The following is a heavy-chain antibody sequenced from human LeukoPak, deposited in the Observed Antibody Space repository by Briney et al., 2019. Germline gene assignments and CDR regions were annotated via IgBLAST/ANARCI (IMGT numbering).Heavy chain of an antibody. Sequence: SGGSLRLSCAASGFTFSSYAMSWVRQAPGKGLEWVSSISGSGGSTYYSDSVKGRFTISRDNSKNTLYLQLNSLRAEDTAVYYCAKDRSSGWYDAFDIWGQGTMVIISS. CDR2: ISGSGGST. J-gene: IGHJ3*02. D-gene: IGHD6-19*01. V-gene: IGHV3-23*01. CDR3: AKDRSSGWYDAFDI. CDR1: GFTFSSYA.